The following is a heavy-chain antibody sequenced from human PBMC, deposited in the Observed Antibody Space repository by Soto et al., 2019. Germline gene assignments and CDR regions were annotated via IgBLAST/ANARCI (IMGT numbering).Heavy chain of an antibody. CDR2: MNPNSGNT. J-gene: IGHJ3*02. CDR3: AREVVVVVAATLHDAFDI. CDR1: GYTFTSYD. D-gene: IGHD2-15*01. V-gene: IGHV1-8*01. Sequence: ASVKVSCKASGYTFTSYDINWVRQATGQGLEWMGWMNPNSGNTGYAQKFQGRVTMTRNTSISTAYMELSSLRSEDTAVYYCAREVVVVVAATLHDAFDIWGQGTMVTVSS.